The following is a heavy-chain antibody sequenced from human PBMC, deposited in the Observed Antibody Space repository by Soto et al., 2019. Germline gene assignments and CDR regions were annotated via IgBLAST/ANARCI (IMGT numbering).Heavy chain of an antibody. D-gene: IGHD6-13*01. J-gene: IGHJ4*02. CDR2: ISGSGGST. V-gene: IGHV3-23*01. Sequence: GGSLILSGAASEFTFSSNSMSWVRQPPGKGLEWGSAISGSGGSTYYADSVKGRFTISRDNSKNTLYLQMNSLRAEDTAVYYCAKAHSSSWFSPPSYWGQGTLVTVSS. CDR1: EFTFSSNS. CDR3: AKAHSSSWFSPPSY.